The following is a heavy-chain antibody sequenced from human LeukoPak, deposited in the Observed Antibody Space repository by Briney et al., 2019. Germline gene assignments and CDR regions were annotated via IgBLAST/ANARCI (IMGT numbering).Heavy chain of an antibody. CDR3: AKILGDDLFDAFDI. Sequence: GSLRLSCAASGFTVSSNYMSWVRQAPGKGLEWIGTISYRGTTYYNPSLKSRVTISQDMSKNHLSLRLTSVIVADMAVYYCAKILGDDLFDAFDIWGQGRLVSVSS. CDR2: ISYRGTT. CDR1: GFTVSSNY. V-gene: IGHV4-59*04. D-gene: IGHD3-3*01. J-gene: IGHJ3*02.